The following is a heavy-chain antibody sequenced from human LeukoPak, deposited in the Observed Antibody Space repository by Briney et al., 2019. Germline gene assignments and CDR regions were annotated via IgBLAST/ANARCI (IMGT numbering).Heavy chain of an antibody. CDR3: ASLYYHGSGSRYALFDY. CDR2: INHSGST. J-gene: IGHJ4*02. D-gene: IGHD3-10*01. Sequence: PSETLSLTCAVYGGSFSGYYWSWIRQPPGKGLEWIGEINHSGSTNYNPSLKSRVTISVDTSKNQFSLKLSSVTAADMAVYYCASLYYHGSGSRYALFDYWGQGTLVTVSS. V-gene: IGHV4-34*01. CDR1: GGSFSGYY.